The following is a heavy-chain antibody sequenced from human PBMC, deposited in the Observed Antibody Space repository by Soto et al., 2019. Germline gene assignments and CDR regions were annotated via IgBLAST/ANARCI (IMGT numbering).Heavy chain of an antibody. V-gene: IGHV3-7*01. CDR3: ARVYYDSRGHTKHRDLHFCPTRPMFD. CDR1: GITSSDYT. J-gene: IGHJ5*01. D-gene: IGHD3-22*01. Sequence: GGSRRLSCAAAGITSSDYTMRWGRQSPGKGLEGEANIKQGGGEEDYVDSVKGRLTISRDNAKNSLYLQMNSLRVEDTAVYYCARVYYDSRGHTKHRDLHFCPTRPMFD. CDR2: IKQGGGEE.